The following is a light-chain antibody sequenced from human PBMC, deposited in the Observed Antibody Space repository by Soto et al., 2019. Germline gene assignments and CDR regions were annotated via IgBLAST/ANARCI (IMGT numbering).Light chain of an antibody. CDR3: QQSYTTPVRIT. CDR2: GAS. V-gene: IGKV1-39*01. Sequence: DIQMTQSPSSLSASVGHRATITCRASLGIRNDLGWYQHKPGTAPNLLIYGASSLQSGVPSRFSGSGSGTEFTLTISSLQPEDFATYYCQQSYTTPVRITFGQGTRLEIK. CDR1: LGIRND. J-gene: IGKJ5*01.